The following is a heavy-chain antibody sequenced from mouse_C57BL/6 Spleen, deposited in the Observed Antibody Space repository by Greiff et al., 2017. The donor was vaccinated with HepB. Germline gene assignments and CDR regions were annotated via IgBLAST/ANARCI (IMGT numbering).Heavy chain of an antibody. CDR2: IRNKANNHAT. CDR1: GFTFSDAW. V-gene: IGHV6-6*01. CDR3: TRDGNYPFYYAMDY. J-gene: IGHJ4*01. Sequence: EVKLMESGGGLVQPGGSMKLSCAASGFTFSDAWMDWVRQSPEKGLEWVAEIRNKANNHATYYAESVKGRFTISRDDSKSSVYLQMNSLRAEDTGIYYCTRDGNYPFYYAMDYWGQGTSVTVSS. D-gene: IGHD2-1*01.